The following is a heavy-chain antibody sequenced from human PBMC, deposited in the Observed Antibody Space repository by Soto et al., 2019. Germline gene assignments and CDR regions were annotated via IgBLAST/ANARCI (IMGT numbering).Heavy chain of an antibody. CDR1: GGSFSGYY. CDR3: AXHSSGNYSWFGP. Sequence: PSETLXLTCAVYGGSFSGYYWTWIRQPPGTGLEWIGEINHSGSTNYNPSLKSRVTISVDTSKNQFSLKLTSVTAADTAVYYCAXHSSGNYSWFGPWGQGTLVXVSS. V-gene: IGHV4-34*01. CDR2: INHSGST. J-gene: IGHJ5*02. D-gene: IGHD1-7*01.